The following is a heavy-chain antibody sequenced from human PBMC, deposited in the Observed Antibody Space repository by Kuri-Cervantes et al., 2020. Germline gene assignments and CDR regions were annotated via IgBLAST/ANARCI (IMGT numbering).Heavy chain of an antibody. CDR3: AREKLRYFDWFRLFDY. Sequence: ASVKVSCKASGYTFTSYAMHWVRQAPGQRLEWMGWINAGNGNTKYSQKFQGRVTITRDTSASTAYMELSSLRSEDTAVYYCAREKLRYFDWFRLFDYWGQGTLVTVSS. V-gene: IGHV1-3*01. CDR1: GYTFTSYA. D-gene: IGHD3-9*01. CDR2: INAGNGNT. J-gene: IGHJ4*02.